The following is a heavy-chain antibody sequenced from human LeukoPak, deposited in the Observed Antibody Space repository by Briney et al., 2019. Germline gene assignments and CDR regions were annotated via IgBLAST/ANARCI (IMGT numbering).Heavy chain of an antibody. D-gene: IGHD6-6*01. CDR2: INAGNGNT. Sequence: GASVKVSCKASGYTFTSYAMHWVRQAPGQRLEWMGWINAGNGNTKYSQKFQGRVTITRDTSASTAYMELSSLRSEDTAVYYCASPAARGRPHLLGLRWYFDLWGRGTLVTVSS. CDR3: ASPAARGRPHLLGLRWYFDL. CDR1: GYTFTSYA. J-gene: IGHJ2*01. V-gene: IGHV1-3*01.